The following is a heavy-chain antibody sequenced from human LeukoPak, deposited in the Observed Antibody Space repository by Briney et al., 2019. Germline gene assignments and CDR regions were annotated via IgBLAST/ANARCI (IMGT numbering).Heavy chain of an antibody. D-gene: IGHD3-22*01. J-gene: IGHJ4*02. V-gene: IGHV3-74*01. CDR1: GFTFSSYW. CDR3: ARAGDSSGYYKY. Sequence: TGGSLRLSCAASGFTFSSYWMHWVRQAPGKGLVWVSRINSDGSSTSYAGSVKGRFTISRDNAKNTLYLQMNSLRAEDTAVYYCARAGDSSGYYKYWGQGTLVTVSS. CDR2: INSDGSST.